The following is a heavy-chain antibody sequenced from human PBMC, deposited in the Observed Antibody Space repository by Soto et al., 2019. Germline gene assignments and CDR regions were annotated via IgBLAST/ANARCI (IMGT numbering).Heavy chain of an antibody. CDR2: VVAGSGDT. J-gene: IGHJ4*02. CDR3: ARDLPGDPDCYFDY. Sequence: ASVKVSCKASGYIFDSYVIHWIRQAPGQSLEWMGWVVAGSGDTKYSETFQDRVTITRDTSASTAYMELSDLRSEDTAVYYCARDLPGDPDCYFDYWGQGTLVTVSS. CDR1: GYIFDSYV. V-gene: IGHV1-3*01. D-gene: IGHD4-17*01.